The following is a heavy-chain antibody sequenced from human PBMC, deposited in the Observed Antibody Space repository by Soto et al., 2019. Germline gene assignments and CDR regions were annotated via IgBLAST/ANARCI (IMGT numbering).Heavy chain of an antibody. J-gene: IGHJ4*02. V-gene: IGHV3-7*01. Sequence: GGSLRLSCAASGFTFSSYWMSWVRQAPGKGLEWVANIKQDGSEKHYVDSVKGRFTISRDNAKNTLYLQMNSLRAEDTAVYYCARARDSSGYYLAFARQLDYWGQGTLVTVSS. CDR2: IKQDGSEK. CDR1: GFTFSSYW. D-gene: IGHD3-22*01. CDR3: ARARDSSGYYLAFARQLDY.